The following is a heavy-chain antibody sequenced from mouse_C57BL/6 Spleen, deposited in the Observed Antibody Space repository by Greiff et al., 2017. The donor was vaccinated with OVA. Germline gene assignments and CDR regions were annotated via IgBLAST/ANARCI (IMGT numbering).Heavy chain of an antibody. V-gene: IGHV1-42*01. CDR1: GYSFTGYY. Sequence: VQLQQSGPELVKPGASVKISCKASGYSFTGYYMNWVKQSPEKSLEWIGEINPSTGGTTYNQKFKAKATLTVDKSSSTAYMQLKSLTSEDSALYYCARGEKSNYFDYWGQGTTLTVSS. CDR2: INPSTGGT. J-gene: IGHJ2*01. CDR3: ARGEKSNYFDY.